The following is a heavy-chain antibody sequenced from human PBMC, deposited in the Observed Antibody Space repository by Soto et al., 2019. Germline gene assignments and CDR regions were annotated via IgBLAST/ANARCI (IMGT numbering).Heavy chain of an antibody. V-gene: IGHV1-2*04. Sequence: GASVKVSCKACGYTFTGYYMHWVRQAPGQGLEWMGWINPNSGGTNYAQKFQGWVTMTRDTSISTAYMELSRLRSDDTAVYYCARASMTPRIDAFDIWGQGTMVTVSS. J-gene: IGHJ3*02. CDR2: INPNSGGT. CDR1: GYTFTGYY. CDR3: ARASMTPRIDAFDI. D-gene: IGHD3-22*01.